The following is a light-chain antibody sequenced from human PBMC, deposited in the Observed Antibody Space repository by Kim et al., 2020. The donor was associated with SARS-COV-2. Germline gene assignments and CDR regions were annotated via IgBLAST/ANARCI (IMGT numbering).Light chain of an antibody. CDR2: DVS. Sequence: HSFTISCTGTSSDVGGYNYVSWYQQHPGKAPKLMIYDVSKRPSGVPDRFSGSKSGNTASLTISGLQAEDEADYYCCSYAGSYPYVFGTGTKVTVL. CDR1: SSDVGGYNY. CDR3: CSYAGSYPYV. J-gene: IGLJ1*01. V-gene: IGLV2-11*01.